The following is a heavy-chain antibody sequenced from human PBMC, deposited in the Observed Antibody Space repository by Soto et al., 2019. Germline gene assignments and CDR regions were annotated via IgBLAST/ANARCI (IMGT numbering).Heavy chain of an antibody. Sequence: PSETLSLTXTVSGGSISSGDYYWSWIRQPPGKGLEWIGYIYYSGSTYYNPSLKSRVTISVDTSKNQFSLKLSSVTAADTAVYYCARVSPIFGVVTIGDNWFDPWGQGTLVTVSS. V-gene: IGHV4-30-4*01. D-gene: IGHD3-3*01. CDR2: IYYSGST. CDR3: ARVSPIFGVVTIGDNWFDP. CDR1: GGSISSGDYY. J-gene: IGHJ5*02.